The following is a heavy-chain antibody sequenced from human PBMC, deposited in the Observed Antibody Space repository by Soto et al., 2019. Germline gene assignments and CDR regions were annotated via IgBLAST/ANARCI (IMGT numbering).Heavy chain of an antibody. CDR1: GFTFSSSE. V-gene: IGHV3-48*03. CDR2: IHPGGQTI. D-gene: IGHD2-15*01. Sequence: GGSLRLSCAASGFTFSSSEMYWVRQAPGKGLEWISYIHPGGQTIFYAGSVKGRFTISRDNAKHSVYLQMNSLRAEDTAVYYCARRGSRWGRGTKVTV. J-gene: IGHJ3*01. CDR3: ARRGSR.